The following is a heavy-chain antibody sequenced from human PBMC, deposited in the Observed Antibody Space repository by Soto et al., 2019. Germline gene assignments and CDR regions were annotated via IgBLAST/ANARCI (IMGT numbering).Heavy chain of an antibody. J-gene: IGHJ4*02. CDR3: ARGPLAAYGDYNRGRPLDY. CDR2: INHSGST. Sequence: PSETLSLTCAVYGGSFSGYYWSWIRQPPGKGLEWIGEINHSGSTNYNPSLKSRVTISVDTSKNQFSLKLSSVTAADTAVYYCARGPLAAYGDYNRGRPLDYWGQGTLVTVSS. D-gene: IGHD4-17*01. V-gene: IGHV4-34*01. CDR1: GGSFSGYY.